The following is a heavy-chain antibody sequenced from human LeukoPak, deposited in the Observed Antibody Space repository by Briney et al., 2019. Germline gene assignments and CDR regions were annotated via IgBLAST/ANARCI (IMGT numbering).Heavy chain of an antibody. J-gene: IGHJ2*01. CDR2: ISYSGSST. CDR1: GSTFSSYA. D-gene: IGHD2-15*01. V-gene: IGHV3-23*01. Sequence: PGGSLRLSCAASGSTFSSYAMSWVRQAPGMGLEWVSAISYSGSSTYYADSVKGRFTISRDNSKNTLYLQMSGLRAEDTAVYYCAKGQAADWYFDLWGRGTLVTVSS. CDR3: AKGQAADWYFDL.